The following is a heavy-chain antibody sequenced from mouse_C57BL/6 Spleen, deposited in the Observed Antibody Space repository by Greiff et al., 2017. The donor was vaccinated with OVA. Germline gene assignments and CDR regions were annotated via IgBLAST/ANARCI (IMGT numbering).Heavy chain of an antibody. Sequence: EVMLVESGGGLVKPGGSLKLSCAASGFTFSSYAMSWVRQTPEKRLEWVATISDGGSYTYSPDNVKGRFTISRDNAKNNLYLQMSHLKSEDTAMYYCARDRGDYYGSSDYWGQGTTLTVSS. CDR3: ARDRGDYYGSSDY. J-gene: IGHJ2*01. V-gene: IGHV5-4*01. D-gene: IGHD1-1*01. CDR1: GFTFSSYA. CDR2: ISDGGSYT.